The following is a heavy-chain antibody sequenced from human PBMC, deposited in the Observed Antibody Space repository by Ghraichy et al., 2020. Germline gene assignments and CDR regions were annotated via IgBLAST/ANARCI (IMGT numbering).Heavy chain of an antibody. CDR2: IWYDGSNK. CDR3: ARAGTPRTYYDILTGYKSYYYYGMDV. J-gene: IGHJ6*02. V-gene: IGHV3-33*01. CDR1: GFTFSSYG. D-gene: IGHD3-9*01. Sequence: GGSLRLSCAASGFTFSSYGMHWVRQAPGKGLEWVAVIWYDGSNKYYADSVKGRFTISRDNSKNTLYLQMNSLRAEDTAVYYCARAGTPRTYYDILTGYKSYYYYGMDVWGQGTTVTVSS.